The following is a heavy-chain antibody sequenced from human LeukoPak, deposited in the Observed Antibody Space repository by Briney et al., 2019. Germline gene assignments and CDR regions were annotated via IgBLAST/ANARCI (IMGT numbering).Heavy chain of an antibody. CDR1: GFTFSNYW. V-gene: IGHV3-74*01. Sequence: PGGSLRLSCAASGFTFSNYWMHWVRQAPGKGLVWVSRINTDGSRITYADSVKGRFTISRDNSKNTLYLQMNSLRAEDTAVYYCAKDQTGEWPQGRYFDYWGQGTLVTVSS. J-gene: IGHJ4*02. CDR2: INTDGSRI. CDR3: AKDQTGEWPQGRYFDY. D-gene: IGHD7-27*01.